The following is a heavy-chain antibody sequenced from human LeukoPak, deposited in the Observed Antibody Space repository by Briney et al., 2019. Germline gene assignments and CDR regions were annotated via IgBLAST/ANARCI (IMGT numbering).Heavy chain of an antibody. V-gene: IGHV3-23*01. D-gene: IGHD3-10*01. CDR2: ISGSGGST. CDR3: ARDVMVRGAPSYYYGMDV. CDR1: GFTFSSYA. J-gene: IGHJ6*02. Sequence: PGGSLRLSCAASGFTFSSYAMSWVRQAPGKGLEWVSAISGSGGSTYYADSVKGRFTISRDNSKNRLYLQMNSLRAEDTAVYYCARDVMVRGAPSYYYGMDVWGQGTTVTVSS.